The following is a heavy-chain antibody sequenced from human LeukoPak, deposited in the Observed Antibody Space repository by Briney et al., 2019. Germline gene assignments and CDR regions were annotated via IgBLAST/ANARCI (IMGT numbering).Heavy chain of an antibody. D-gene: IGHD1-26*01. CDR3: ARGYYPPEY. V-gene: IGHV3-7*05. CDR2: IKQDGTEK. Sequence: PGGSLRLSCAASGFTFSTYWMNWVRQAPEKGLEWVANIKQDGTEKYYVDSVKGRFTISRDNANNSLYLQMNSLRAEDTAVYYCARGYYPPEYWGPGTLVTVSS. CDR1: GFTFSTYW. J-gene: IGHJ4*02.